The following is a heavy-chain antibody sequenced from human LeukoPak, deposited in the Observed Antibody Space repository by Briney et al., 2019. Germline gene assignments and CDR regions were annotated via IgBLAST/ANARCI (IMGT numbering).Heavy chain of an antibody. CDR3: AKDSGPRPELPNY. CDR1: GFTFSTYA. Sequence: GGSLRLSCAASGFTFSTYAVNWVRQAPGKGLEWVSTISGSGDSTYYADSVKGRFTISRDNSKDTLYLQMNSLRAEDTALYYCAKDSGPRPELPNYWGQGTLVTVSS. D-gene: IGHD1-7*01. CDR2: ISGSGDST. J-gene: IGHJ4*02. V-gene: IGHV3-23*01.